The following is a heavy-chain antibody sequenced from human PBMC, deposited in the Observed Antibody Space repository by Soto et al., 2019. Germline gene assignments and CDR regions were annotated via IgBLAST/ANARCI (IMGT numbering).Heavy chain of an antibody. CDR2: IYHSGST. J-gene: IGHJ4*02. V-gene: IGHV4-30-2*01. CDR1: GGSISSGGYS. CDR3: ARGQVVAAQH. D-gene: IGHD2-15*01. Sequence: TLSLTCSVSGGSISSGGYSWSWIRQPPGKGLEWIGYIYHSGSTYYNPSLKSRVTISVDRSKNQFSLKLSSVTAADTAVYYCARGQVVAAQHWGQGTLVTVSS.